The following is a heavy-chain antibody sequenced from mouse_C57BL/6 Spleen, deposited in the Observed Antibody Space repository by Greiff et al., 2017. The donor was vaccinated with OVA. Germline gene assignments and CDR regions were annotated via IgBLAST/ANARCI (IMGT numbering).Heavy chain of an antibody. Sequence: QVHVKQPGAELVMPGASVKLSCKASGYTFTSYWMHWVKQRPGQGLEWIGEIDPSDSYTNYNQKFKGKSTLTVDKSSSTAYMQLSSLTSEDSAVYYCARYGDGYGYWGQGTTLTVSS. CDR1: GYTFTSYW. V-gene: IGHV1-69*01. D-gene: IGHD2-3*01. CDR2: IDPSDSYT. J-gene: IGHJ2*01. CDR3: ARYGDGYGY.